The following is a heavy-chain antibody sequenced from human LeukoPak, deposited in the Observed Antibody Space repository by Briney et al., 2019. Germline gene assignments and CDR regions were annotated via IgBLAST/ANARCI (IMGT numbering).Heavy chain of an antibody. V-gene: IGHV1-2*02. CDR3: ARRVRGCGGDCYDY. D-gene: IGHD2-21*01. Sequence: GASVKVSCRASGYTFTGYYMHWVRQAPGQGLEWMGWINPNSGGTNYAQKFQGRVTMTRDTSISTAYMELSRLRSDDTAVYYCARRVRGCGGDCYDYWGQGTLVTVSS. CDR1: GYTFTGYY. J-gene: IGHJ4*02. CDR2: INPNSGGT.